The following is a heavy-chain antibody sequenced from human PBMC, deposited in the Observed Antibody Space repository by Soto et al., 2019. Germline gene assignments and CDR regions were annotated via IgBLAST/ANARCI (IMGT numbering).Heavy chain of an antibody. CDR2: ISGSGGST. CDR1: GFTFSTYA. CDR3: AKDLKPARPVYFQH. J-gene: IGHJ1*01. V-gene: IGHV3-23*01. D-gene: IGHD6-6*01. Sequence: EGQLLESGGGLVQPGGSLRLSCTASGFTFSTYAMSWVRQAPGKGLEWVSAISGSGGSTYYADSVKGRFTISRDNSKNTLYLQMNSLRAEDTAVYYCAKDLKPARPVYFQHWGQGTLVTVSS.